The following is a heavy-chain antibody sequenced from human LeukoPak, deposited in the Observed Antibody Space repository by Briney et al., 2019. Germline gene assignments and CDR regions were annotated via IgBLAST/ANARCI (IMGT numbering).Heavy chain of an antibody. D-gene: IGHD3-9*01. CDR3: ARESHYDILTGYYWVAGMDV. J-gene: IGHJ6*04. V-gene: IGHV4-31*03. CDR2: IYYSGST. CDR1: GGSISSGGYY. Sequence: SQTLSLTCTVSGGSISSGGYYWSWIPQHPGKGLEWIGYIYYSGSTYYNPSLKRRVTISVDTSKNQFSLKLSSVTAADTAVYYCARESHYDILTGYYWVAGMDVWGKGTTVTVSS.